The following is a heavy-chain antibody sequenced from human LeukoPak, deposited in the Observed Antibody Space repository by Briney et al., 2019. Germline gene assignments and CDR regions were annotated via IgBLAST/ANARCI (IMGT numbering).Heavy chain of an antibody. J-gene: IGHJ6*02. CDR2: ISAYNGNT. CDR1: GYTFTSYG. CDR3: ARAIRRGEQWLGTMDV. V-gene: IGHV1-18*01. D-gene: IGHD6-19*01. Sequence: GASVKVSCKASGYTFTSYGISWVRQAPGQGLEWVGWISAYNGNTNYAQKLQGRVTMTTDTSTSTAYMELRSLRSDDTAVYYCARAIRRGEQWLGTMDVWGQGTTVTVSS.